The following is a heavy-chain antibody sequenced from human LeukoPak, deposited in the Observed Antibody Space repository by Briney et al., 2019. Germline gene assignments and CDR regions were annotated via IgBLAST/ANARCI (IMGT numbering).Heavy chain of an antibody. Sequence: PSETLSLTCTVSGGSISSGSYYWSWIRQPAGKGLEWIGYIYYSGSTNYNPSLKSRVTISVDTSKNQFSLKLSSVTAADTAVYYCARDQSLYAFDIWGQGTMVTVSS. CDR2: IYYSGST. V-gene: IGHV4-61*10. J-gene: IGHJ3*02. CDR3: ARDQSLYAFDI. CDR1: GGSISSGSYY.